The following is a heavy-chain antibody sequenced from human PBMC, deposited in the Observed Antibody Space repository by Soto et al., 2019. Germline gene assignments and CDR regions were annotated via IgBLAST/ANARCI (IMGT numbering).Heavy chain of an antibody. CDR3: ASEEDSGSYLFDY. CDR2: IKQDGSEK. J-gene: IGHJ4*02. Sequence: LXLSCAASGFTFSSYCMSWVRQAPWKGLEWVANIKQDGSEKYYVDSVKGLFTISRDNAKNSLYLQMNSLRAEDTAVYYCASEEDSGSYLFDYWGQGTLVTVSS. CDR1: GFTFSSYC. D-gene: IGHD1-26*01. V-gene: IGHV3-7*01.